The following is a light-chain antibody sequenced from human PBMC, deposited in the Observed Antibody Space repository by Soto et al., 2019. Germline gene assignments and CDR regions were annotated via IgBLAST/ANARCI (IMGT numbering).Light chain of an antibody. CDR2: GAS. Sequence: EIVLTQSPGTLSWSAGARATLSCGASQSVSSSYLAWYQQKPGQTPRLLIYGASGRATGIPDRFSGSGSGTDFTLTISRLEPEDFAVYYCQQYGSSPPVTFGQGTRLEIK. CDR1: QSVSSSY. CDR3: QQYGSSPPVT. V-gene: IGKV3-20*01. J-gene: IGKJ5*01.